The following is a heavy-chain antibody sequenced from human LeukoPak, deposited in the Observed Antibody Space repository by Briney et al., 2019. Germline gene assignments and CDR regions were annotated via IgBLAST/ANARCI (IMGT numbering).Heavy chain of an antibody. Sequence: GRSLRLSCAASGFTFSSYGMHRVRQAPGKGLEWVAVIWYDGSNKYYADSVKGRFTISRDNSKNTLYLQMNSLRAEDTAVYYCARDRGSNWFDPWGQGTLVTVSS. J-gene: IGHJ5*02. CDR2: IWYDGSNK. CDR1: GFTFSSYG. V-gene: IGHV3-33*01. D-gene: IGHD5-12*01. CDR3: ARDRGSNWFDP.